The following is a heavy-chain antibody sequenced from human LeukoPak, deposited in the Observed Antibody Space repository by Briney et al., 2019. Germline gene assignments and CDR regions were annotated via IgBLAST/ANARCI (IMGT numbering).Heavy chain of an antibody. CDR3: ARDTGLAGPCDY. Sequence: GGSLRLSCATSGFTFSDYYMSWIRRAPGKGLEWVSYKSSSDSTIYYADSVKGRFTISRDNAKNSLHLQMNSLRAEDTAVYYCARDTGLAGPCDYWGQGTLVTVSS. V-gene: IGHV3-11*01. CDR2: KSSSDSTI. CDR1: GFTFSDYY. J-gene: IGHJ4*02.